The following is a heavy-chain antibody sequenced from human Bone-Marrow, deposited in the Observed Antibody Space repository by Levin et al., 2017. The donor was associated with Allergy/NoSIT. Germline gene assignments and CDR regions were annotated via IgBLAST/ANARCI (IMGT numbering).Heavy chain of an antibody. V-gene: IGHV3-33*01. D-gene: IGHD6-19*01. CDR3: ARGGYNNGWPPLDV. J-gene: IGHJ6*02. CDR1: GFMFSNYG. CDR2: ISHDGSKV. Sequence: GGSPRLSCAASGFMFSNYGMHWVRQAPGKGLEWVASISHDGSKVNYADSLRGRFTVSRDNSRKMLFLEMNDLTIGDTGVYYCARGGYNNGWPPLDVWGLGTAVSISS.